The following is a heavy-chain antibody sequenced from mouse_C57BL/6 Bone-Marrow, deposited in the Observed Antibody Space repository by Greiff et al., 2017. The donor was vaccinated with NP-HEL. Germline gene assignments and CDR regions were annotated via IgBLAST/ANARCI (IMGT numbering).Heavy chain of an antibody. V-gene: IGHV1-18*01. D-gene: IGHD1-1*01. CDR3: AREENCHHYYGSSSLAY. J-gene: IGHJ3*01. CDR1: GYTFTDYN. Sequence: EVQLQQSGPELVKPGASVKIPCKASGYTFTDYNMDWVKQSHGKSLEWIGDINPNNGGTIYNQKFKGKATLTVDKSSSTAYMELRSLTSEDTAVYYCAREENCHHYYGSSSLAYWGQGTLVTVSA. CDR2: INPNNGGT.